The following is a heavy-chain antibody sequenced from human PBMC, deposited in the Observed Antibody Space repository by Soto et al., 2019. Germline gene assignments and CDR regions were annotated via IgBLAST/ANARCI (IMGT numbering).Heavy chain of an antibody. D-gene: IGHD3-3*01. J-gene: IGHJ4*02. CDR2: ISGSGGST. Sequence: PGGSLRLSCAASGFTFSSYAMSWVRQAPGKGLKWVSAISGSGGSTYYADSVKGRFTISRDNSKNTLYLQMNSLRAEDTAVYYCATADYDFWSGYSQAFDYWGQGTLVTVSS. V-gene: IGHV3-23*01. CDR1: GFTFSSYA. CDR3: ATADYDFWSGYSQAFDY.